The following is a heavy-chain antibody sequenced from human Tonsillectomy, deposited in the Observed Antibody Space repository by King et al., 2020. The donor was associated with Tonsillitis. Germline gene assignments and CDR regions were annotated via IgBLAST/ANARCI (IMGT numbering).Heavy chain of an antibody. CDR3: AIYHDGSGYDDAFDI. Sequence: VQLVESGGGLVQPGGSLRLSCAASGVTFSSYWMSWVRQAPGKGLAWVANIKQYGSEKYYVDSVEGRLTIARENGKNSLYLQMNSLIAEDTAVYYCAIYHDGSGYDDAFDIWGQGTMVTVSS. CDR2: IKQYGSEK. CDR1: GVTFSSYW. V-gene: IGHV3-7*03. D-gene: IGHD3-22*01. J-gene: IGHJ3*02.